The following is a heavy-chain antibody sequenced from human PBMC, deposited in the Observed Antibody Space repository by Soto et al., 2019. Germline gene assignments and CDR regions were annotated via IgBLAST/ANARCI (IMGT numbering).Heavy chain of an antibody. D-gene: IGHD3-10*01. CDR3: AKIDGYYYGSGQT. CDR1: GFTFSSYA. V-gene: IGHV3-23*01. J-gene: IGHJ3*01. CDR2: ISGSGGST. Sequence: GGSLRLSCAASGFTFSSYAMSWVRQAPGKGLEWVSAISGSGGSTYYADSVKGRSTISRDNSKNTLYLQMNSLRAEDTAVYYCAKIDGYYYGSGQTWGQGTMVTVSS.